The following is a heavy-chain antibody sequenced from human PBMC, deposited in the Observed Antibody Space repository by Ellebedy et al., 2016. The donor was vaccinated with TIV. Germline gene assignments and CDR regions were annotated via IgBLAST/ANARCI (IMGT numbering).Heavy chain of an antibody. J-gene: IGHJ4*02. CDR1: GDSISSYY. Sequence: SETLSLTCTVSGDSISSYYWSWIRQPPGKGLEWIWYIYYSGSTNYNPSLKSRVTISVDTSKNQFSLKLSSVTAADTAVYYCAGNYGAYFDYWGQGTLVTVSS. V-gene: IGHV4-59*08. D-gene: IGHD4-17*01. CDR3: AGNYGAYFDY. CDR2: IYYSGST.